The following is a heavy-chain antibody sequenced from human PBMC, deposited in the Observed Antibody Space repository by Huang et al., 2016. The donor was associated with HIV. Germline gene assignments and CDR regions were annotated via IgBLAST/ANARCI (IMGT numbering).Heavy chain of an antibody. CDR1: GGPFNGFL. CDR2: INYSGNT. D-gene: IGHD2-15*01. V-gene: IGHV4-34*02. Sequence: QVLLQQWGAGVLKPSETLSLTCGVSGGPFNGFLWSWIRQPPGKGLEWIGEINYSGNTNYNPSLNSRVTMSVDTSKRQFSLSLKSVTAADTAVYYCARARLLLPFDYWGQGALVAVSS. J-gene: IGHJ4*02. CDR3: ARARLLLPFDY.